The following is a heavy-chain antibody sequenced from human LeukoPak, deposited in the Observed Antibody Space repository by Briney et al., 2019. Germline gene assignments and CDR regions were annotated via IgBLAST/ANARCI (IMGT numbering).Heavy chain of an antibody. CDR1: GFTFSSFW. V-gene: IGHV3-74*01. D-gene: IGHD1-20*01. CDR2: VSSDGRIT. CDR3: ESSFRITGTTYYY. J-gene: IGHJ4*02. Sequence: GGSLRLSCSASGFTFSSFWMHWVRHVPGKGLVWVTGVSSDGRITNYADFVKGRFTVSRDTAKNTLSLQMDSLRADDTAIYFCESSFRITGTTYYYWGQGTLVTVSS.